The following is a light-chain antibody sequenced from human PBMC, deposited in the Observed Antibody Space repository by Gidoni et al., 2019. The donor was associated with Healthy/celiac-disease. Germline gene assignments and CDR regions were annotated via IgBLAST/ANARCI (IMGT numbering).Light chain of an antibody. CDR1: QSVLYSSNNKNY. J-gene: IGKJ1*01. Sequence: DIVMTQSPDSLAVSLGERATINCKSSQSVLYSSNNKNYLAWYQKKPGQPPKLLIYWASTRESGVPDRFSGSGSGTDFTLTISSLQAEDVAVYYCQQYYSTPLSFGQXTKVEIK. V-gene: IGKV4-1*01. CDR3: QQYYSTPLS. CDR2: WAS.